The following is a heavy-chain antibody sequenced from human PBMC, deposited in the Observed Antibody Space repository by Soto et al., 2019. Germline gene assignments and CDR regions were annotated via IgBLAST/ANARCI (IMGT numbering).Heavy chain of an antibody. CDR2: MSGSGRST. J-gene: IGHJ4*02. CDR1: GFTFSTSA. CDR3: ANTKAGWTPDS. V-gene: IGHV3-23*01. D-gene: IGHD2-15*01. Sequence: EVHLLESGGGSVQPGGSLRLSCAASGFTFSTSAMSWVRQAPGKGLEWVSAMSGSGRSTFYADSVKGRFTISRDNFQKTLYLQMNSLRDDDTAVYYCANTKAGWTPDSWGQGTLVTVSS.